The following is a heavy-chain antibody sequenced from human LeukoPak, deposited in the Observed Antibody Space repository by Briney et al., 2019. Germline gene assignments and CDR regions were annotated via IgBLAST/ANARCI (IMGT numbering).Heavy chain of an antibody. CDR3: ARTRPLIDY. D-gene: IGHD3-9*01. CDR1: GGSISSSSYY. V-gene: IGHV4-39*07. CDR2: IYYSGST. J-gene: IGHJ4*02. Sequence: PSETLSLTCTVSGGSISSSSYYWGWIRQPPGEGLEWIGSIYYSGSTYYNPSLKSRVTISVDTSKNQFSLKLSSVTAADTAVYYCARTRPLIDYWGQGTLVTVSS.